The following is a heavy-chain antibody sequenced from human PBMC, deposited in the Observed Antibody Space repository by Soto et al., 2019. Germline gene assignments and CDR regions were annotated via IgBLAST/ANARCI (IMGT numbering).Heavy chain of an antibody. J-gene: IGHJ3*02. CDR1: GYTFTSYA. CDR3: ARDYVLGGWYYYGSGSYYNWPAFDI. D-gene: IGHD3-10*01. Sequence: GASVTVSCKASGYTFTSYAVHWVRQAPGQRLEWMGWINAGNGNTKYSQKFQGRVTITRDTSASTGYMELSSLRSEDTAVYYSARDYVLGGWYYYGSGSYYNWPAFDIWGQGTMVTVSS. V-gene: IGHV1-3*01. CDR2: INAGNGNT.